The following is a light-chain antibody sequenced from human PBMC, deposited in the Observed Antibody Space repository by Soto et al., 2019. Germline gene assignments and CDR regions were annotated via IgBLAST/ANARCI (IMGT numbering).Light chain of an antibody. Sequence: QSALTQPASVSGSPGQSITISCTGTSGDIGGYNYVSWYQQFPGKAPKLIIYEVSNRPSGVSNRFSGSKSGNTASLTISGLRAEDEADYFCSSYTSSSTLVVFGGGTKVTVL. CDR3: SSYTSSSTLVV. CDR2: EVS. J-gene: IGLJ2*01. V-gene: IGLV2-14*01. CDR1: SGDIGGYNY.